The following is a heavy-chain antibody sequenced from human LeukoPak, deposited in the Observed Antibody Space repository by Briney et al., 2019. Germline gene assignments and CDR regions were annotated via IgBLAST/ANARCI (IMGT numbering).Heavy chain of an antibody. CDR2: MNPNSGNT. J-gene: IGHJ5*02. V-gene: IGHV1-8*01. CDR3: ARGLAIRSAAGGPFDP. Sequence: ASVKVSCKASGYTFTSYDINWVRQATGQGLEWMGWMNPNSGNTGYAQKFQGRVPMTRNTSISTAYMELSSLRSEDTAVYYCARGLAIRSAAGGPFDPWGQGTLVTVSS. CDR1: GYTFTSYD. D-gene: IGHD6-13*01.